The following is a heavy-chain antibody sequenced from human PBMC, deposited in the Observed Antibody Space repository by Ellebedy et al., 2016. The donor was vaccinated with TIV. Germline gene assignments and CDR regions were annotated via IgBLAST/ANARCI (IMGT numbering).Heavy chain of an antibody. V-gene: IGHV3-30-3*01. J-gene: IGHJ4*02. CDR2: ISYDGSNK. CDR1: GFTFSSYA. CDR3: ARDFDYGDYGGTDY. D-gene: IGHD4-17*01. Sequence: GGSLRLXCAASGFTFSSYAMHWVRQAPGKGLEWVAVISYDGSNKYYADSVKGRFTISRDNSKNTLYLQMNSLRAEDTAVYYCARDFDYGDYGGTDYWGQGTLVTVS.